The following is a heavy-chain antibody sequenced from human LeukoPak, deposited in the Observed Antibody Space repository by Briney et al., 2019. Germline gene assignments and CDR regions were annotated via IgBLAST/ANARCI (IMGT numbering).Heavy chain of an antibody. CDR2: IYYSGIT. CDR3: ARVPPWYMDV. J-gene: IGHJ6*03. V-gene: IGHV4-39*07. CDR1: GGSISSGSHY. Sequence: SETLSLTCTVSGGSISSGSHYWGWIRQPPGKGLEWIGNIYYSGITDYNPSLKSRATISIDTSKNQFSLNLRSVTAADTAVYYCARVPPWYMDVWGKGTTITVFS.